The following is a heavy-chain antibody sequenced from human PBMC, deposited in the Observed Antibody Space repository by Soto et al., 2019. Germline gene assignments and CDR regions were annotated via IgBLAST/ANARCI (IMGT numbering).Heavy chain of an antibody. CDR3: AKDRRKVVVAAPFDY. D-gene: IGHD2-15*01. CDR2: ISYDGSNK. J-gene: IGHJ4*02. V-gene: IGHV3-30*18. Sequence: QVQLVESGGGVVQPGRSLRLSCAAYGFTFSSYGMHWVRQAQGKGLEWVAVISYDGSNKYYADSVKGRFTISRDNSKNTLYLQMKSLRAEDTAVYYCAKDRRKVVVAAPFDYWGQGTLVTVSS. CDR1: GFTFSSYG.